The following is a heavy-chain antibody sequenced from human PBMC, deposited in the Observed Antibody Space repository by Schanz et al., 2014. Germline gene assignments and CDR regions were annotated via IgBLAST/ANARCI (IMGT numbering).Heavy chain of an antibody. CDR1: GFTFITYT. CDR3: ARVHHYDPSGWGYFDY. D-gene: IGHD3-22*01. V-gene: IGHV3-33*08. J-gene: IGHJ4*02. CDR2: MSYDGSIK. Sequence: QEQLVESGGGLVKPGGSLRLSCAASGFTFITYTMNWVRQAPGKGLEWVAAMSYDGSIKYYGDSVKGRFTVSRDNSKNTVYLQMNRLRAEDTAVYYCARVHHYDPSGWGYFDYWGQGALVTVSS.